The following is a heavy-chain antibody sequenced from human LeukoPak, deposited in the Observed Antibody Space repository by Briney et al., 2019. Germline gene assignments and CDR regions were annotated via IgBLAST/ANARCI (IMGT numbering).Heavy chain of an antibody. CDR2: INPNSGGT. CDR1: GYTFTGYY. CDR3: ARAMNQAAAGLYYYYGMDV. V-gene: IGHV1-2*02. D-gene: IGHD6-13*01. Sequence: ASVKVSCKASGYTFTGYYMHWVRQAPGQGLEWMGWINPNSGGTNYAQKFQGRVTMTRDTSISTAYMELSRLRSDDTAVYYCARAMNQAAAGLYYYYGMDVWGQGTTVTVSS. J-gene: IGHJ6*02.